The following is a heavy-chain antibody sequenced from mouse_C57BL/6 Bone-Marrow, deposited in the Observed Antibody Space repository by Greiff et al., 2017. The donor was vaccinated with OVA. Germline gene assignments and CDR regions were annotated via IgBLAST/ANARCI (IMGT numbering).Heavy chain of an antibody. CDR1: GYTFTSYG. V-gene: IGHV1-81*01. J-gene: IGHJ3*01. Sequence: VQLQQSGAELARPGASVKLSCKATGYTFTSYGISWVKQRTGQGLEWIGEIYPRSGNTYYNEKFKGKATLTADKSSSTAYMELRSLTSEDSAVYFCARSGLPAWFAYWGQGTLVTVSA. CDR3: ARSGLPAWFAY. CDR2: IYPRSGNT. D-gene: IGHD2-2*01.